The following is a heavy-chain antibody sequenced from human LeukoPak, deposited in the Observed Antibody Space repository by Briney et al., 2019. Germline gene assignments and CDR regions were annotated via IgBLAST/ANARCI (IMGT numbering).Heavy chain of an antibody. J-gene: IGHJ4*02. D-gene: IGHD3-3*01. V-gene: IGHV3-30-3*01. Sequence: AGGSLRLSCAASGFTFSSYAMHWVRQAPGKGLEWVAVISYDGSNKYYADSVKGRFTISRDNSKNTLYLQMNSLRAEDTAVYYCARGALDTIFGVVIIYYFDYWGQGTLVTVSS. CDR3: ARGALDTIFGVVIIYYFDY. CDR2: ISYDGSNK. CDR1: GFTFSSYA.